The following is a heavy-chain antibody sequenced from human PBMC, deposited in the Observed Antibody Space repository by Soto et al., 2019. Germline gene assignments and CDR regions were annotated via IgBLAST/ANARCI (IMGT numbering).Heavy chain of an antibody. CDR2: ISYDGSNK. V-gene: IGHV3-30-3*01. Sequence: PGGSLRLSCAASGFTFSSCAMHWVRQAPGKGLEWVAVISYDGSNKYYADSVKGRFTISRDNSKNTLYLQMNGLRAEDTAVYYCARDNRALLLRGFDYWGQGTLVTVSS. D-gene: IGHD3-10*01. J-gene: IGHJ4*02. CDR1: GFTFSSCA. CDR3: ARDNRALLLRGFDY.